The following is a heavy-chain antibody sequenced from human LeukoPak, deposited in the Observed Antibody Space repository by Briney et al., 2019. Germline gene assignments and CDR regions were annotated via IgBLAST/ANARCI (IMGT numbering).Heavy chain of an antibody. V-gene: IGHV1-69*04. CDR2: IIPILGIA. CDR3: ARGDYDFWSGYYQPFDY. CDR1: GGTFSSYA. D-gene: IGHD3-3*01. J-gene: IGHJ4*02. Sequence: ASVKVSCKASGGTFSSYAISWVRQAPGQGLEWMGRIIPILGIANYAQKFQGRVTITADKSTSTAYMELSSLRSEDTAVYYCARGDYDFWSGYYQPFDYRGQGTLVTVSP.